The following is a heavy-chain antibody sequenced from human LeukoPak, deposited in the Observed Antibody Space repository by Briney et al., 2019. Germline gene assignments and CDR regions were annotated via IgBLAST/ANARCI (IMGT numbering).Heavy chain of an antibody. Sequence: SETLSLTCAVSGGSISSGGYCWSWIRQHPGKGLEWIGYIYYSGSTYYNPSLKSRVTISVDTSKNQFSLKLSSVTAADTAVYYCASRTTVSRSLDYWGQGTLVTVSS. CDR2: IYYSGST. V-gene: IGHV4-31*11. CDR3: ASRTTVSRSLDY. CDR1: GGSISSGGYC. J-gene: IGHJ4*02. D-gene: IGHD4-17*01.